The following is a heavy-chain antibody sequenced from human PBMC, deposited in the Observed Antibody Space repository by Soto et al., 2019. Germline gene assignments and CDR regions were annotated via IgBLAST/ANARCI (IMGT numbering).Heavy chain of an antibody. CDR1: GFTFSTFD. CDR2: ILGSTGNT. J-gene: IGHJ4*02. V-gene: IGHV3-23*01. Sequence: EVQRLESGGGLVQPGGSLRLSCAASGFTFSTFDMSWVRQAPGKGLEWVSAILGSTGNTYYADSVKGRFTISKDNSENTLFLHMNSLRPEDTALYYCTKGAWLDYWGQGMLVTVSS. CDR3: TKGAWLDY. D-gene: IGHD3-9*01.